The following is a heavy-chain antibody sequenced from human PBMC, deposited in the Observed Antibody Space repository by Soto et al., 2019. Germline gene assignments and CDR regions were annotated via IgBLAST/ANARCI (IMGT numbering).Heavy chain of an antibody. D-gene: IGHD2-2*01. CDR1: GGTLSSYA. CDR2: IIPIFGTA. V-gene: IGHV1-69*12. J-gene: IGHJ5*02. Sequence: QVQLVQSGAEVKKPGSSVKVSCKASGGTLSSYAISWVRQAPGQGLEWMGGIIPIFGTANYAQKFQGRVTITADESTSTAYMELSSLRSEDTAVYYCAREGYCISTSCLNWFDPWGQGTLVTVSS. CDR3: AREGYCISTSCLNWFDP.